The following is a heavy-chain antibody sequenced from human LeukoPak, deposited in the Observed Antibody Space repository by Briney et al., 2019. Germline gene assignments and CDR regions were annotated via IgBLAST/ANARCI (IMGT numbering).Heavy chain of an antibody. D-gene: IGHD3-22*01. J-gene: IGHJ4*02. CDR3: AITYYYDSSGCVD. CDR2: IYTSGST. V-gene: IGHV4-61*02. CDR1: GGSISSGSYY. Sequence: SQTLSLTCTVSGGSISSGSYYWSWIRQPAGKGLEWIGRIYTSGSTNYNPSLKSRVTISVDTSKNQFSLKLSSVTAADTAVYYCAITYYYDSSGCVDWGQGTLVTVSS.